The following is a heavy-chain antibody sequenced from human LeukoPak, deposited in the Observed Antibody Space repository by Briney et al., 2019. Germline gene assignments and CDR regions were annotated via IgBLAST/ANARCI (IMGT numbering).Heavy chain of an antibody. CDR2: FEPEDGET. Sequence: ASVEVFCKVSRYTLTVLSMQWVREDPGKGLVCIGGFEPEDGETIYAQKFQGRVTMTEDTSTDTAYVELSSLRSEGTAVYYCGTRLVPDFDYWGQGTLVTVSS. D-gene: IGHD6-19*01. V-gene: IGHV1-24*01. CDR3: GTRLVPDFDY. CDR1: RYTLTVLS. J-gene: IGHJ4*02.